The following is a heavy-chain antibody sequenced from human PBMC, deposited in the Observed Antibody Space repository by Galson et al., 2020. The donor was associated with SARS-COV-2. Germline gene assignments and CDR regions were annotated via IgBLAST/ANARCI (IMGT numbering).Heavy chain of an antibody. Sequence: TGGSLRLSCAASGFTFSSCWMHWVRQAPGKGLVWVSRINSDGSSTSYPDSVKGRFTISRDNAKNTLYLQMNSLRAEDTAVYYCARVGTRSGWKYYFDYWGQGTLVTVSS. J-gene: IGHJ4*02. D-gene: IGHD6-19*01. CDR1: GFTFSSCW. V-gene: IGHV3-74*01. CDR2: INSDGSST. CDR3: ARVGTRSGWKYYFDY.